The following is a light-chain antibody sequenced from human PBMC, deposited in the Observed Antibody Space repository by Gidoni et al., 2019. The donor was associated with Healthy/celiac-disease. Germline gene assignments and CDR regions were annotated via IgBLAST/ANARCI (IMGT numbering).Light chain of an antibody. Sequence: SYELTQPPSVSVSPGQTARITCSGDALTKQYAYWYQQKPGQAPVLVIYKDSERPSVIPELFSGSSSGTTVTLTISGVQAEDEADYYCQSADSSGTYVFGTGTKVTVL. CDR2: KDS. J-gene: IGLJ1*01. CDR1: ALTKQY. V-gene: IGLV3-25*03. CDR3: QSADSSGTYV.